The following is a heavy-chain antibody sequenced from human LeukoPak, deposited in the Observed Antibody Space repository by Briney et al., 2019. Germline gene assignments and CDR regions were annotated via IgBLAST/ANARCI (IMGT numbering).Heavy chain of an antibody. D-gene: IGHD3-10*01. J-gene: IGHJ4*02. CDR3: ARVLWFGGIYYFDY. V-gene: IGHV3-7*04. CDR2: IKQGGREQ. Sequence: GGSLRLSCAASGFTFSDYWMSWVRQAPGKGLEWVANIKQGGREQYYVESVKGRFTISRENARNSLYLQMNSLRAEDTAVYYCARVLWFGGIYYFDYWGQGTLVTVSS. CDR1: GFTFSDYW.